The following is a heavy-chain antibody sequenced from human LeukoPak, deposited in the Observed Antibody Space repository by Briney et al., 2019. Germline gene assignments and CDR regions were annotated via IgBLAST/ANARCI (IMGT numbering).Heavy chain of an antibody. CDR2: IYTSGST. Sequence: SETLSLTCTVSGGSISSYYWSWIRQPAGKGLEWIGRIYTSGSTNYNPSLKSRVTMSVDTSKNQFSLKLSSVTAADTAVYYCARDIGAVAGDYYYYYMDVWGKGTTVTVSS. V-gene: IGHV4-4*07. CDR1: GGSISSYY. CDR3: ARDIGAVAGDYYYYYMDV. D-gene: IGHD6-19*01. J-gene: IGHJ6*03.